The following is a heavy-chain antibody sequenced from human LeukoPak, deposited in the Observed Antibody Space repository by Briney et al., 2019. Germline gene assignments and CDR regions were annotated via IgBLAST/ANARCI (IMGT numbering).Heavy chain of an antibody. CDR3: AKGSGSYYFDY. D-gene: IGHD1-26*01. CDR1: GFTVGNDY. V-gene: IGHV3-53*01. J-gene: IGHJ4*02. CDR2: IYGDGRT. Sequence: GGSLRLSCAVSGFTVGNDYMSWVRQAPGKGLEWVSLIYGDGRTLYADSVKGRFTISRDNSKNTLYLQMNSLRAEDTAVYYCAKGSGSYYFDYWGQGTLVTVSS.